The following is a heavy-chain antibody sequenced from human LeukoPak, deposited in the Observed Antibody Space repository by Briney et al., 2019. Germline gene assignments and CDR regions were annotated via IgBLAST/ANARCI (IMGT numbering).Heavy chain of an antibody. CDR3: ARGSDYVWGSYRTYYFDY. Sequence: ASVKVSCKASGYTFTSYYMHWVRQAPGQGLEWMGIINPSGGSTSYAQKFQGRVTMTRDMSTSTVYMELSSLRSEDTAVYYCARGSDYVWGSYRTYYFDYWGQGTLVTVSS. D-gene: IGHD3-16*02. V-gene: IGHV1-46*01. CDR1: GYTFTSYY. J-gene: IGHJ4*02. CDR2: INPSGGST.